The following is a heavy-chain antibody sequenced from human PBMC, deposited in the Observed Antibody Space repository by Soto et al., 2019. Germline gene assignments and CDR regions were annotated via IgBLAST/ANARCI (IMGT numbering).Heavy chain of an antibody. CDR2: ISDSGSNT. J-gene: IGHJ6*02. V-gene: IGHV3-48*02. D-gene: IGHD3-22*01. CDR3: ARYYYDSSGYDGMDV. Sequence: EVQLVESGGGLVQPGGSLRLSCAAFGFKISSSSMNWVRQAPGGGLGGVAYISDSGSNTLYADSVKGRFTVSRDTAKNSLYLQMSGLRDEDRAVYYCARYYYDSSGYDGMDVWGQGTTVTVSS. CDR1: GFKISSSS.